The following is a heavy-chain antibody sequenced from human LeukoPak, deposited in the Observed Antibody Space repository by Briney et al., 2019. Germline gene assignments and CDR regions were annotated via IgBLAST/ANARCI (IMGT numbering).Heavy chain of an antibody. J-gene: IGHJ4*02. CDR1: GYSISSGYY. CDR2: IYHSGST. Sequence: PSETLSLTCAVSGYSISSGYYWGWIRQPPGKGLEWIGSIYHSGSTYYNPSLKSRVTISVDTAKNQFSLKLSSVTAADTAVYYCARVRQQLGHDFDYWGQGTLVTVSS. V-gene: IGHV4-38-2*01. D-gene: IGHD6-13*01. CDR3: ARVRQQLGHDFDY.